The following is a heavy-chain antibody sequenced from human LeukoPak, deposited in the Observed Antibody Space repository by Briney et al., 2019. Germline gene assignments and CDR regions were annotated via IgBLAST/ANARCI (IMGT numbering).Heavy chain of an antibody. CDR2: ISSSGSTI. J-gene: IGHJ4*02. Sequence: KSGGSLRLSCAASGFTFSDYYMSWIRQAPGKGLEWVSYISSSGSTIYYADSVKGRFTISRDNAKNSLYLQMNSLRAEDTAVYYCARDVDPPPTLYFDYWGQGTLVTVSS. CDR1: GFTFSDYY. D-gene: IGHD2-21*01. V-gene: IGHV3-11*04. CDR3: ARDVDPPPTLYFDY.